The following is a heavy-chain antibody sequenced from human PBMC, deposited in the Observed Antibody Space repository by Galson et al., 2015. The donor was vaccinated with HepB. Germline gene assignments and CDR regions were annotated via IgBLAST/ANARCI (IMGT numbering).Heavy chain of an antibody. V-gene: IGHV3-30-3*01. CDR2: ISYDGSNK. J-gene: IGHJ4*02. CDR3: VRGGDVVRVPLAPGLFDY. Sequence: SLRLSCAASGFTFSSYAMHWVRQAPGKGLEWVAVISYDGSNKYYADSVKGRFTISRDNSKNTLYLQMNSLRAEDTAVYYCVRGGDVVRVPLAPGLFDYWGQGILVTVSS. D-gene: IGHD2/OR15-2a*01. CDR1: GFTFSSYA.